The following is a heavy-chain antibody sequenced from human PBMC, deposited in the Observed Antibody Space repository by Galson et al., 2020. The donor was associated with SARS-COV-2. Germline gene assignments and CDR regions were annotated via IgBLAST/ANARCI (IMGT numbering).Heavy chain of an antibody. Sequence: GGSLRLSCAASGFTFSSYSMNWVRQAPGKGLEWVSYISSSSSTIYYADSVKGRFTISRDNAKNSLYLQMNSLRAEDTAVYYCARDFRYSSSWYNRGIEYFQHWGQGTLVTVSS. D-gene: IGHD6-13*01. V-gene: IGHV3-48*01. J-gene: IGHJ1*01. CDR1: GFTFSSYS. CDR2: ISSSSSTI. CDR3: ARDFRYSSSWYNRGIEYFQH.